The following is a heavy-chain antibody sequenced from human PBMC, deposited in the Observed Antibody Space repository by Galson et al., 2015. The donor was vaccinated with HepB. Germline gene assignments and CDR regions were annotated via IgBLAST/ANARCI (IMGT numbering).Heavy chain of an antibody. CDR1: GFTFSSYA. Sequence: SLRLSCAASGFTFSSYAMHWVRQAPGKGLEWVAFIRYGGSNKYYADSVKGRFTISRDNSKNTLYLQMNSLRAEDTAVYYCARIHYHDSSGYYPYFDYWGQGTLVTVSS. D-gene: IGHD3-22*01. J-gene: IGHJ4*02. V-gene: IGHV3-30*02. CDR2: IRYGGSNK. CDR3: ARIHYHDSSGYYPYFDY.